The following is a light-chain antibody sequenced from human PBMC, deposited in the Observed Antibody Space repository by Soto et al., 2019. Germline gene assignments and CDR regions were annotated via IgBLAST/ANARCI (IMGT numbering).Light chain of an antibody. V-gene: IGKV1-27*01. CDR2: AAS. Sequence: DIQMTQSPSSLSASVGDRVTSTCRASHGISNYLAWYQQKPGKVPKLLIYAASTLQSGVPSRFSGSGSGTDFTLTISSLQPEDVATYYCQKYNSALWTFGQGTKVEIK. J-gene: IGKJ1*01. CDR3: QKYNSALWT. CDR1: HGISNY.